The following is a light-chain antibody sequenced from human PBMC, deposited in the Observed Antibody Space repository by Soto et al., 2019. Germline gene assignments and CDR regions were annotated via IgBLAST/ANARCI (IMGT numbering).Light chain of an antibody. V-gene: IGKV2-24*01. CDR1: QSLVYSDGNTY. CDR3: VQFSQFRRT. Sequence: DIVLTQTPLSSPVTLGQPASISCRSSQSLVYSDGNTYLSWLQQRPGQPPRLLIYQVSNRFSGVTDRFSGSGAGTDFTLKFSRVEAEDVGVYYCVQFSQFRRTFGQGTKVELK. J-gene: IGKJ1*01. CDR2: QVS.